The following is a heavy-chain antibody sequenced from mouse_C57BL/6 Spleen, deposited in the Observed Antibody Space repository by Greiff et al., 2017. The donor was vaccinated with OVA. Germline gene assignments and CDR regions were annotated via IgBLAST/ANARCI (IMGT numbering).Heavy chain of an antibody. Sequence: EVKLMESGPGLVKPSQSLSLTCSVTGYSITSGYYWNWIRQFPGNKLEWMGYISYDGSNNYNPSLKNRISITRDTSKNQFFLKLNSVTTEDTATYYCARNPSSYGYFDVWGTGTTVTVSS. V-gene: IGHV3-6*01. CDR1: GYSITSGYY. CDR2: ISYDGSN. D-gene: IGHD1-1*01. CDR3: ARNPSSYGYFDV. J-gene: IGHJ1*03.